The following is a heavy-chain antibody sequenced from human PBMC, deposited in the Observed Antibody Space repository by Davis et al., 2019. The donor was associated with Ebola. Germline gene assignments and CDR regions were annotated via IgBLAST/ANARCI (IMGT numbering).Heavy chain of an antibody. V-gene: IGHV3-9*03. CDR2: ISWNSGSI. Sequence: SLKTSCAASGFTFDDYAMHWVRQAPGKGLEWVSGISWNSGSIGYADSVKGRFTISRDNAKNSLYLQMNSLRAEDMALYYCARGPYSSSWSTSSHFVYWGQGTLVTVSS. D-gene: IGHD6-13*01. CDR3: ARGPYSSSWSTSSHFVY. J-gene: IGHJ4*02. CDR1: GFTFDDYA.